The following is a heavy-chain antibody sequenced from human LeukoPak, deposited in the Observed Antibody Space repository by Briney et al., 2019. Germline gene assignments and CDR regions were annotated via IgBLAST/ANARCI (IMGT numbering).Heavy chain of an antibody. Sequence: ESGPTLVKPTQTLTLTCTFSGFSLTTSGVAVGWMRQPPGKALEWLTLIYWDDDKRHSPSLKSRLTVTKDTSKNQVVLTVTNMDPVDTATYYCAYKAPTGWYQAWGRGTLVTVSS. CDR3: AYKAPTGWYQA. J-gene: IGHJ4*02. CDR1: GFSLTTSGVA. V-gene: IGHV2-5*02. D-gene: IGHD6-19*01. CDR2: IYWDDDK.